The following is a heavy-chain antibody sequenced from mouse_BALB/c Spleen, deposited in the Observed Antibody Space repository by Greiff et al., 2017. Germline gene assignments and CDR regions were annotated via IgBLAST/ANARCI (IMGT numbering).Heavy chain of an antibody. V-gene: IGHV2-9*02. J-gene: IGHJ2*01. CDR1: GFSLTSYG. CDR3: ARASYGNYFDY. CDR2: IWAGGNT. Sequence: QVQLKESGPGLVAPSQSLSITCTVSGFSLTSYGVHWVRQPPGKGLEWLGVIWAGGNTNYNSALMSRLSISKDNSKSQVFLKMNSLQTDDTAMYYCARASYGNYFDYWGQGTTLTVSS. D-gene: IGHD2-1*01.